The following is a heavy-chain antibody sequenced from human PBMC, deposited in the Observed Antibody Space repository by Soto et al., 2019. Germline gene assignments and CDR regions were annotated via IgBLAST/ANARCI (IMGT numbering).Heavy chain of an antibody. CDR3: ARDRATTYPDY. J-gene: IGHJ4*02. V-gene: IGHV1-3*01. CDR2: INAGNGNT. CDR1: GYTFTSYA. D-gene: IGHD1-26*01. Sequence: QVQLVQSGAEVKKPGASVKVSCKASGYTFTSYAMHWVRQAPGQRLEWMGWINAGNGNTKYSQKFQGRVTITRDTSASTAYMELSSLRSEDTAVFYCARDRATTYPDYWGQGTLVTVSS.